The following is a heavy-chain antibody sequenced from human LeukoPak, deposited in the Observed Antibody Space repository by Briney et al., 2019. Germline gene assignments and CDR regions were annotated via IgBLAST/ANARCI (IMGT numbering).Heavy chain of an antibody. V-gene: IGHV3-23*01. D-gene: IGHD6-13*01. CDR1: GFTFSSYA. CDR3: AKDLGIAAAGRYYFDY. Sequence: QPGGSLRLSCAASGFTFSSYAMSWVRQAPGKGLEWVSAISGSGGSTYYADSVKGRFTISRDKSKNTLYLQMNSLRAEDTAVYYCAKDLGIAAAGRYYFDYWGQGTLVTVSS. J-gene: IGHJ4*02. CDR2: ISGSGGST.